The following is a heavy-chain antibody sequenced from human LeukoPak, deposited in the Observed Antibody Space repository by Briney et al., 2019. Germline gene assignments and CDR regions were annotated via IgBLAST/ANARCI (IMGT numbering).Heavy chain of an antibody. V-gene: IGHV4-59*01. D-gene: IGHD5-24*01. CDR3: ARMASSAFDI. CDR1: GGSISSYY. Sequence: SSETLSLTCTVSGGSISSYYWSWIRQPPGKGLEWIGYIYYSGSTNYNPSLKSRVTISVDTSKNQFSLKLSSVTAADTAVYYCARMASSAFDIWGQGTMVTVSS. J-gene: IGHJ3*02. CDR2: IYYSGST.